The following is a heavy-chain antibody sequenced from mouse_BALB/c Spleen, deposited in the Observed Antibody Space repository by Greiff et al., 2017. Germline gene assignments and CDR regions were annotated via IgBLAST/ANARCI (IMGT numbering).Heavy chain of an antibody. CDR2: ISTYYGDA. CDR3: ARSVTTVVFDY. D-gene: IGHD1-1*01. J-gene: IGHJ2*01. V-gene: IGHV1S137*01. Sequence: VQLQQSGAELVRPGVSVTISCKGSGYTFTDYAMHWVKQSHAKSLEWIGVISTYYGDASYNQKFKGKATMTVDKSSSTAYMELARLTSEDSAIYYCARSVTTVVFDYWGQGTTLTVAS. CDR1: GYTFTDYA.